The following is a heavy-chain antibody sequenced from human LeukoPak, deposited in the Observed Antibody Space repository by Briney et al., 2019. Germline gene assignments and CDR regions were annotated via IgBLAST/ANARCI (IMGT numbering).Heavy chain of an antibody. D-gene: IGHD2-2*01. CDR1: GGSFSGYY. CDR2: IYPSGST. J-gene: IGHJ3*02. V-gene: IGHV4-4*07. Sequence: PSETLSLTCAVYGGSFSGYYWSWIRQPAGKGLEWIGCIYPSGSTNSNPSLKSRLTVSVDTSKNQFSLRLSSVTAADTAVHYCARDGGVVTSAAPAVFDIWGQGTMVTVSS. CDR3: ARDGGVVTSAAPAVFDI.